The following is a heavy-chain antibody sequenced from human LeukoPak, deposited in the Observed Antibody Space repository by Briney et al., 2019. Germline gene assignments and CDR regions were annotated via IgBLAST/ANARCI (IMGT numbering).Heavy chain of an antibody. V-gene: IGHV4-30-2*01. D-gene: IGHD4-17*01. CDR3: AREGLNDYGDYGIER. Sequence: RASQTLSLTCTVSGGSISSGGYYWSWIRQPPGKGLEWIGYIYHSGSTYYNPSLKSRVTISVDRSKNQFSLKLSSVTAADTAVYYCAREGLNDYGDYGIERWGQGTLVTVSS. CDR1: GGSISSGGYY. CDR2: IYHSGST. J-gene: IGHJ4*02.